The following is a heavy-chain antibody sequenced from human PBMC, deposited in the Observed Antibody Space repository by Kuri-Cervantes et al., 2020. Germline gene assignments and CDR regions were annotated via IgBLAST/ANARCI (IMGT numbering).Heavy chain of an antibody. V-gene: IGHV4-39*07. Sequence: GSLRLSCTVSGGSISSSSYYWGWIRQPPGKGLEWIGSIYYSGSTYYNPSLKSRVTISVVTSKNQFSLKLSSVTAADTAVYYCAGARGYYDILTGYYKGPDYWGQGTLVTVSS. CDR1: GGSISSSSYY. CDR3: AGARGYYDILTGYYKGPDY. J-gene: IGHJ4*02. CDR2: IYYSGST. D-gene: IGHD3-9*01.